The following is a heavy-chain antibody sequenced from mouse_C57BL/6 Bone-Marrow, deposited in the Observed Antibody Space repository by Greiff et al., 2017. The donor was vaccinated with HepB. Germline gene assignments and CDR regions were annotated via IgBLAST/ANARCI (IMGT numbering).Heavy chain of an antibody. CDR2: IHPNSGST. Sequence: QVQLKQPGAELVKPGASVKLSCKASGYTFTSYWMHWVKQRPGQGLEWIGMIHPNSGSTNYNEKFKSKATLTVDKSSSTAYMQLSSLTSEDSAVYYCASDYYGSSPYWYFDVWGTGTTVTVSS. J-gene: IGHJ1*03. V-gene: IGHV1-64*01. CDR1: GYTFTSYW. CDR3: ASDYYGSSPYWYFDV. D-gene: IGHD1-1*01.